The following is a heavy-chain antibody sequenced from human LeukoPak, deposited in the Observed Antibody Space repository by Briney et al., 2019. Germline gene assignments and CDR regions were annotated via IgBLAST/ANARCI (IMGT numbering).Heavy chain of an antibody. J-gene: IGHJ1*01. CDR3: ARGPRYYGSGSYYNRNNSVFQH. CDR2: INHSGST. CDR1: GVSFSGYY. D-gene: IGHD3-10*01. Sequence: PSETLSLTCAVYGVSFSGYYWSWIRQPPGKGLEWIGEINHSGSTKYNPSLKRRVTISVDTSKNQFSLKLSSVTAADTAVYYCARGPRYYGSGSYYNRNNSVFQHWGQGTLVTVS. V-gene: IGHV4-34*01.